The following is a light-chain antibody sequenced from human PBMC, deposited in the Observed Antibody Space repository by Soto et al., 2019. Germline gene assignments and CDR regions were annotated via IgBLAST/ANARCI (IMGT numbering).Light chain of an antibody. J-gene: IGKJ2*01. V-gene: IGKV1-33*01. CDR2: DAS. Sequence: DVQVTQSPSSLSASVGDRVTITCQENQDIRNYLNWYQHKAGQAPQLLIYDASSLETGVPSRFSGSGSGTHFTLNIASLQPEDTATYYCQQYDTLPPGYTFGQGTNLQI. CDR3: QQYDTLPPGYT. CDR1: QDIRNY.